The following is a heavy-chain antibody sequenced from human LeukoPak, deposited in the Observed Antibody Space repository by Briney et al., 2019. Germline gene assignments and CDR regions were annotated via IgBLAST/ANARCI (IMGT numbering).Heavy chain of an antibody. CDR1: GFTFSSYA. CDR2: ISGSGGST. D-gene: IGHD4-17*01. V-gene: IGHV3-23*01. CDR3: AKDTATGLRSRGYFDY. Sequence: GGSLRLSCAASGFTFSSYAMSWVRQAPGKGLEWVSAISGSGGSTYYADSVKARFTISRDNSKNTLYLQMNSLRAEDTAVYYCAKDTATGLRSRGYFDYWGQGTLVTVSS. J-gene: IGHJ4*02.